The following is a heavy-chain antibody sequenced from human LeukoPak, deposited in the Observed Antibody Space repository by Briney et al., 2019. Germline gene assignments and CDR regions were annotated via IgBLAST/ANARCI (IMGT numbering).Heavy chain of an antibody. Sequence: SETLSLTCTVSGGSISSYYWSWIRQPAGKGLEWIGRIYTSGSTNYNPSLKSRVTMSVDTSKNQFSLKLSSVTAADTAVYYCARDRAQILPAAMFYYYMDVWGKGTTVTVSS. D-gene: IGHD2-2*01. CDR3: ARDRAQILPAAMFYYYMDV. J-gene: IGHJ6*03. CDR2: IYTSGST. V-gene: IGHV4-4*07. CDR1: GGSISSYY.